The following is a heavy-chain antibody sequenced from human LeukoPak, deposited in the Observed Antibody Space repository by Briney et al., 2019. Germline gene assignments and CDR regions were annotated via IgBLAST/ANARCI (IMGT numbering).Heavy chain of an antibody. CDR2: INPNSGGK. D-gene: IGHD3-16*01. V-gene: IGHV1-2*02. CDR1: GYTFTAFH. Sequence: ASVKVSCTASGYTFTAFHIHWVRQAPGQGLEWMGWINPNSGGKNSAQKFQGRVTMTRDTSISTVYMELTKLRSDDTAVYYCARRLGSSFSSGFDYWGQGTLVTVSS. J-gene: IGHJ4*02. CDR3: ARRLGSSFSSGFDY.